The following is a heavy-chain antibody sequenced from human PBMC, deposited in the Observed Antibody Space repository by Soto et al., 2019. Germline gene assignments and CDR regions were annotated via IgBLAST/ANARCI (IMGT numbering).Heavy chain of an antibody. CDR2: SIPIFGTA. CDR1: GGTFNNYP. Sequence: ASVKVSCKASGGTFNNYPITWVRQSPGEGLEWMGGSIPIFGTANYAQKFQGRVTISVDESTSTAYMELSSLRSEDTAVYYCARGRGYSGDDHYYYFDMDVWGQGTTVTVSS. CDR3: ARGRGYSGDDHYYYFDMDV. D-gene: IGHD5-12*01. J-gene: IGHJ6*02. V-gene: IGHV1-69*13.